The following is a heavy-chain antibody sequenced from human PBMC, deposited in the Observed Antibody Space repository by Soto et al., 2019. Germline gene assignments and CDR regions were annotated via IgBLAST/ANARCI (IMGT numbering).Heavy chain of an antibody. V-gene: IGHV3-7*03. J-gene: IGHJ4*02. Sequence: EVQLVESGGGVVQPGGSLRLSCAASGFTFSSYWMSWVRQATGKGLEWVANIKQDGSEKYYVDSVKGRFTISRDNAKNSLYLQMNSLRAEDSAVYYCARVLRLCEGNYFDYWGQGTLVTVSS. CDR1: GFTFSSYW. CDR2: IKQDGSEK. D-gene: IGHD4-17*01. CDR3: ARVLRLCEGNYFDY.